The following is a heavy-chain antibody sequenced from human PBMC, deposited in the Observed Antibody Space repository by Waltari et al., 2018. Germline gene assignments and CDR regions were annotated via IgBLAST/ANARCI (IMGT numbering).Heavy chain of an antibody. J-gene: IGHJ3*02. CDR1: GFTFSDHY. Sequence: EVQLLESGGGLVQPGGSLRLSCAASGFTFSDHYMDWVRQAPGKGLEWVGRTRNKANSYTTEYAASVKGRFTISRDDSKNSLYLQMNSLKTEDTAVYYCARGRAFDIWGQGTMVTVSS. V-gene: IGHV3-72*01. CDR2: TRNKANSYTT. CDR3: ARGRAFDI.